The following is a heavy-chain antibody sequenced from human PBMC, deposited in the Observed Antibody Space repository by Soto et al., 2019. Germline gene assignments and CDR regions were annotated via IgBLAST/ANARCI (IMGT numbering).Heavy chain of an antibody. CDR1: GGTISSSSYY. J-gene: IGHJ4*02. D-gene: IGHD1-26*01. V-gene: IGHV4-39*01. Sequence: PSETLSLTCSVSGGTISSSSYYWGWIRQPPGKGLEWIGNIYYSGPTYYNPSLKSRVTISVDTSKNQFTLKLSSATAADTAVYYCVRRPPAGALDYWGQGTLVTVSS. CDR2: IYYSGPT. CDR3: VRRPPAGALDY.